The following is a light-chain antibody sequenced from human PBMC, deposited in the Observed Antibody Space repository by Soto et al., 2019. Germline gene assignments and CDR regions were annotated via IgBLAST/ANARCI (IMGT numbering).Light chain of an antibody. V-gene: IGLV2-8*01. J-gene: IGLJ1*01. Sequence: QSVLTQPPSASGSPGQSVTISCTGTNSDVGGYNYVSWYQQYPGKAPKLIIYEVNERPSGVPDRFSGSKSGNTASLTVSGLQTADEADYYCSSYAGSNWYFFGTGTKVTVL. CDR3: SSYAGSNWYF. CDR2: EVN. CDR1: NSDVGGYNY.